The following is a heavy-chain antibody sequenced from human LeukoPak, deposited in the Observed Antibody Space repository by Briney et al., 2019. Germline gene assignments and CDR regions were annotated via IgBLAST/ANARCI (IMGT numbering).Heavy chain of an antibody. Sequence: PGGSLRLSCAASGFTFSIYAMSWVRQAPGRGLEWVSSITGNGAGTFYTDSVKGRFTISRDNSKNTLFLQMNILRAEDTAIYYCAKDRPNYYDSSGHYYRRNGDYWGQGTLVTVSS. J-gene: IGHJ4*02. D-gene: IGHD3-22*01. CDR2: ITGNGAGT. V-gene: IGHV3-23*01. CDR3: AKDRPNYYDSSGHYYRRNGDY. CDR1: GFTFSIYA.